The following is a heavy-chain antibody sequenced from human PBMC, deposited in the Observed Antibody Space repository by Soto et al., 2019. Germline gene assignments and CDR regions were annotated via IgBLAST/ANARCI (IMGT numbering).Heavy chain of an antibody. Sequence: PGGSLRLSCAASGFTFSSYDMHWVRQATGKGLEWVSAIGTAGDTYYPGSVKGRFTISRENAKNSLYLQMNSLRAEDTAVYYCARGRYKNIYDFWSGYYGLDPYSDYWGQGTLVTVSS. CDR3: ARGRYKNIYDFWSGYYGLDPYSDY. D-gene: IGHD3-3*01. CDR2: IGTAGDT. V-gene: IGHV3-13*01. CDR1: GFTFSSYD. J-gene: IGHJ4*02.